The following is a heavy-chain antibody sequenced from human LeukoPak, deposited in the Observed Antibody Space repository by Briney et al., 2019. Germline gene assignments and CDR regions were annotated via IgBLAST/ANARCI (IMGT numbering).Heavy chain of an antibody. CDR1: GFDFSGHA. D-gene: IGHD3-10*01. J-gene: IGHJ6*02. Sequence: GRSLRLSCAASGFDFSGHAMHWVRQAPGKGLEWVAVISYDGSNKFYADSVNGRFTVSRDNSKNTLYLQMDSLRAEDTAVYSCARSGGSGIYDYYYDGMDVWGQGTTVTVSS. V-gene: IGHV3-30-3*01. CDR3: ARSGGSGIYDYYYDGMDV. CDR2: ISYDGSNK.